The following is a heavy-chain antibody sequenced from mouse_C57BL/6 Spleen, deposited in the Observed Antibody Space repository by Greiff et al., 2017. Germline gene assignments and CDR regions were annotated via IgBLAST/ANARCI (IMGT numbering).Heavy chain of an antibody. V-gene: IGHV1-26*01. CDR3: ARGATVVEDYYYAMDY. J-gene: IGHJ4*01. CDR2: INPNNGGT. CDR1: GYTFTDYY. Sequence: EVQLQQSGPELVKPGASVKISCKASGYTFTDYYMNWVKQSHGKSLEWIGDINPNNGGTSYNQKFKGKATLTVDKSSSTAYMGLRSLTSEDSAVYYCARGATVVEDYYYAMDYWGQGTSVTVSS. D-gene: IGHD1-1*01.